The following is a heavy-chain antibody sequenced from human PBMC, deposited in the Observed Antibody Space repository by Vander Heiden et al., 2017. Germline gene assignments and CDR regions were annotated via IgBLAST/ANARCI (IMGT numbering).Heavy chain of an antibody. J-gene: IGHJ4*02. CDR2: IIPIFGTA. Sequence: QVQLVQSGAEVKKPGSSVKVSCKASGGTFSCYAISWVRQAPGQGLEWMGGIIPIFGTANYAQKFQGRVTITADESTSTAYMELSSLRSEDTAVYYCTRALRYYYDSSGYYWGYWGQGTLVTVSS. V-gene: IGHV1-69*01. CDR3: TRALRYYYDSSGYYWGY. D-gene: IGHD3-22*01. CDR1: GGTFSCYA.